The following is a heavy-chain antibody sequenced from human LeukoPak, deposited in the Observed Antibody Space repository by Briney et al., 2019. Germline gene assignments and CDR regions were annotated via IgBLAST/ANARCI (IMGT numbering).Heavy chain of an antibody. J-gene: IGHJ4*02. Sequence: SETLSLTCTVSGYSISSGYYWGWIRQPPGKGLEWIGSIYHSGSTYYNPSLKSRVTISVDTSKNQFSLKLSSVTAADTAVYYCARVRPNIAAAGLPFDYWGQGTLVTVSS. CDR2: IYHSGST. CDR1: GYSISSGYY. V-gene: IGHV4-38-2*02. CDR3: ARVRPNIAAAGLPFDY. D-gene: IGHD6-13*01.